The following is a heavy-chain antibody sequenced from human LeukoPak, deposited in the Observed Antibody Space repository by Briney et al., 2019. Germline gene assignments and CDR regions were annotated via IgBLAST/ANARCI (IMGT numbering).Heavy chain of an antibody. V-gene: IGHV1-8*01. CDR3: AAYSNYYPYYYYYGMDV. D-gene: IGHD4-11*01. Sequence: ASVKVSCKASGYTFTSYDINWVRQATGHGLEWMGWMNANSGNTGYAQKCQGRVTMTRNTSISTAYMELSSLRSEDTAVYYCAAYSNYYPYYYYYGMDVWGQGTTVTVSS. CDR2: MNANSGNT. CDR1: GYTFTSYD. J-gene: IGHJ6*02.